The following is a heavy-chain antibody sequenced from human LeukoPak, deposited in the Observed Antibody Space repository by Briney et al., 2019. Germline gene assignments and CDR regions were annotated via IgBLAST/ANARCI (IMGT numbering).Heavy chain of an antibody. CDR2: IRSDGGSS. J-gene: IGHJ1*01. Sequence: GGSLRLSCAASGFTFSSYFWMHWVRQAPGKGLVWVSRIRSDGGSSTYADSVKGRFTISRDNAKNTLYLQMNSLRAEDTAVYYCYGANAEHWGQGTLVTVSS. V-gene: IGHV3-74*01. CDR3: YGANAEH. CDR1: GFTFSSYFW. D-gene: IGHD4-23*01.